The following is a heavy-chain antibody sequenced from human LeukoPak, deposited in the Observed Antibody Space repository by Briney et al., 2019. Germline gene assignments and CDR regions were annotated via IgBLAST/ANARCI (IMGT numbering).Heavy chain of an antibody. V-gene: IGHV3-30*04. Sequence: GRSLRLSCAASGFTFSSYAMHWVRQAPGKGLEWVAVISYDGSNKYYADSVKGRFTISRDNSKNTLYLQMNSLRAEDTAVYYCSGSYSLFDYWGQGTLVIVSS. D-gene: IGHD1-26*01. CDR2: ISYDGSNK. CDR3: SGSYSLFDY. CDR1: GFTFSSYA. J-gene: IGHJ4*02.